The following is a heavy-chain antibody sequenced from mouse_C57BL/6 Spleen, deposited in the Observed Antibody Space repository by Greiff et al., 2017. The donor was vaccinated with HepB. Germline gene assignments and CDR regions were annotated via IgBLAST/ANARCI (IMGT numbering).Heavy chain of an antibody. CDR1: GFTFSDYY. J-gene: IGHJ1*03. Sequence: EVKVVESEGGLVQPGSSMKLSCTASGFTFSDYYMAWVRQVPEKGLEWVANINYDGSSTYYLDSLKSRFIISRDNAKNILYLQMSSLKSEDTATYYCARAITTVWYFDVWGTGTTVTVSS. D-gene: IGHD1-1*01. CDR2: INYDGSST. CDR3: ARAITTVWYFDV. V-gene: IGHV5-16*01.